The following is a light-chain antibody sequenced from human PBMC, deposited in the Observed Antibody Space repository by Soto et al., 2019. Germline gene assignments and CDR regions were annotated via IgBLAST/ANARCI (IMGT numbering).Light chain of an antibody. J-gene: IGLJ1*01. V-gene: IGLV2-14*01. Sequence: QSVLTQPASVSGSPGQSITISCTGTSSDIAAYNYVSWYQQYPGKAPKLMIYGVTNRPSGVSNRFSGSKTGNTASLTISGLQAEHEADYYCFSHRSGDSHVFGAGTNVIV. CDR1: SSDIAAYNY. CDR2: GVT. CDR3: FSHRSGDSHV.